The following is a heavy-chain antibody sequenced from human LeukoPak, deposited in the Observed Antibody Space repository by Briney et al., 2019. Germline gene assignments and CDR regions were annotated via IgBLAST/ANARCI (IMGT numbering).Heavy chain of an antibody. D-gene: IGHD3-22*01. CDR2: IYYSGSA. Sequence: KPSETLSLTCTVSGGSISSSSYYWGWIRQPPGKGLEWIGSIYYSGSAYYNPSLKSRVTISVDTSKNQSSLKLSSVTAADTAVYYCASVPYYYDSSGYYRYYYYYYMDVWGKGTTVTVSS. V-gene: IGHV4-39*01. CDR1: GGSISSSSYY. CDR3: ASVPYYYDSSGYYRYYYYYYMDV. J-gene: IGHJ6*03.